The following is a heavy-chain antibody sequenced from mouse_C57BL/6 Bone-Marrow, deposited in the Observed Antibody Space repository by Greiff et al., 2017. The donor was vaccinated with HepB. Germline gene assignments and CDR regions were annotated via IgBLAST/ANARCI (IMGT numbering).Heavy chain of an antibody. J-gene: IGHJ3*01. CDR3: ARQTVAWFAY. CDR2: ISNGGGST. Sequence: EVHLVESGGGLVQPGGSLKLSCAASGFTFSDYYMYWVRQTPEKRLEWVAYISNGGGSTYYPDTVKGRFTISRDNAKNTLYLQMSRLKSEDTAMYYCARQTVAWFAYWGQGTLVTVSA. V-gene: IGHV5-12*01. CDR1: GFTFSDYY.